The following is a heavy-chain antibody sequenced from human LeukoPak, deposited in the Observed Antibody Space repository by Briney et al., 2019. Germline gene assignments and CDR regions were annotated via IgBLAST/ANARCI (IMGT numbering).Heavy chain of an antibody. CDR3: ARGRISRSYYDL. J-gene: IGHJ4*02. Sequence: SETLSLTCTVSGGSISSYYWSWIRQPAGKGLEWIGRIYTSGSTNYNPSLKSRVTISVDTSKNQFSLKLSSVTAADTAVYYCARGRISRSYYDLWGQGTLVTVSS. CDR1: GGSISSYY. V-gene: IGHV4-4*07. D-gene: IGHD3-3*01. CDR2: IYTSGST.